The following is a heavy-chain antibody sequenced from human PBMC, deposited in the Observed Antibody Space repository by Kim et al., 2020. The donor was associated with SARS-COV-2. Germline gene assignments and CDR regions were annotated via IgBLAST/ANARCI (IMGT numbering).Heavy chain of an antibody. CDR2: YI. J-gene: IGHJ4*02. CDR3: ARTGMTAIDY. V-gene: IGHV3-21*01. D-gene: IGHD2-21*02. Sequence: YIYYADSVKGRFTISRDNAKNSLYLQMNSLRAEDTAVYYCARTGMTAIDYWGQGTLVTVSS.